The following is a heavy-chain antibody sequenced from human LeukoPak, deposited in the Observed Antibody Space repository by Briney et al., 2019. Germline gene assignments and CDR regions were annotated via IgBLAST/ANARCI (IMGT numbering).Heavy chain of an antibody. CDR2: ISAYNGNT. Sequence: ASVKVSCKASGYTFTSYDINWVRQATGQGLEWMGWISAYNGNTNYAQKLQGRVTMTTDTSTSTSYMELRSLRSDDTAVYYCARDTSGSYYVYYYYYYGMDVWGQGTTVTVS. CDR3: ARDTSGSYYVYYYYYYGMDV. D-gene: IGHD1-26*01. CDR1: GYTFTSYD. J-gene: IGHJ6*02. V-gene: IGHV1-18*01.